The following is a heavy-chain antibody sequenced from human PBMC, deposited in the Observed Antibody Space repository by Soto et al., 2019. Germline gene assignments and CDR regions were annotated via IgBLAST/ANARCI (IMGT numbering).Heavy chain of an antibody. CDR2: IYYSGST. CDR3: ARGPPAPAAIYVRGFFGGMDV. J-gene: IGHJ6*02. V-gene: IGHV4-59*12. D-gene: IGHD2-2*01. Sequence: SETLSLTCTVSGGSISSYYWSWIRQPPGKGLEWIGYIYYSGSTNYNPSLKSRVTISVDTSKNQFSLKLSSVTAADTAVYYCARGPPAPAAIYVRGFFGGMDVWGQGTTVTVSS. CDR1: GGSISSYY.